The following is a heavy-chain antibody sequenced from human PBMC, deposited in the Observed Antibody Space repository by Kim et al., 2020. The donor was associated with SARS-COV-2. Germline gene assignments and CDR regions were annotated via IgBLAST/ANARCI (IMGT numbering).Heavy chain of an antibody. D-gene: IGHD1-26*01. CDR1: GGSISSSNW. CDR2: IYHSGST. CDR3: ARDPVGATRTPLGY. V-gene: IGHV4-4*02. Sequence: SETLSLTCAVSGGSISSSNWWSWVRQPPGKGLEWIGEIYHSGSTNYNPSLKSRVTISVDKSKNQFSLKLSSVTAADTAVYYCARDPVGATRTPLGYWGQGTLVTVSS. J-gene: IGHJ4*02.